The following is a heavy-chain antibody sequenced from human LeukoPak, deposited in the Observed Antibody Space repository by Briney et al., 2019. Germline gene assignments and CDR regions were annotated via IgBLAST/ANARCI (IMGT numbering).Heavy chain of an antibody. J-gene: IGHJ5*02. D-gene: IGHD1-14*01. V-gene: IGHV4-4*09. CDR2: IYTSGST. CDR1: GGSISSYY. Sequence: PSETLSLTCTVSGGSISSYYWSWIRQPPGKGLEWIGYIYTSGSTNYNPSLKSRVTISVDTSKNQFSLKLSSATAADTAVYYCARRTGGRWFDPWGQGTLVTVSS. CDR3: ARRTGGRWFDP.